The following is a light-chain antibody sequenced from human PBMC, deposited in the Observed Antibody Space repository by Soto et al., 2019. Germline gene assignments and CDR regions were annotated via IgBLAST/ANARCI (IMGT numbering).Light chain of an antibody. V-gene: IGKV3-11*01. CDR1: QSIGNY. CDR3: QQRNNWPRST. CDR2: DAS. J-gene: IGKJ5*01. Sequence: EIVMTQSPATLSLSPGETATLSCRASQSIGNYLVWYQQKPGQAPRLLIYDASNRATGIPARFSGSGSGTDFTLTISSLEPEDFAVYYCQQRNNWPRSTFGQGTRLEIK.